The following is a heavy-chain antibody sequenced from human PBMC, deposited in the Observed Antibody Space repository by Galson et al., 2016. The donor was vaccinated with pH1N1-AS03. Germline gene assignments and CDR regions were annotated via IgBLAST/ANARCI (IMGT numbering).Heavy chain of an antibody. D-gene: IGHD3-16*02. V-gene: IGHV4-38-2*01. CDR1: GYSISSGYY. CDR3: GSYRGVPFFDS. CDR2: FSRGGIT. Sequence: QVQLQESGPGLVRPSETLSLTCAVSGYSISSGYYRGWVRQPPGKVLEWIGTFSRGGITSYNPSLKSRITISVHTSKTHRALKLTSGSAADTAVYYCGSYRGVPFFDSWGQGILVTVSS. J-gene: IGHJ4*02.